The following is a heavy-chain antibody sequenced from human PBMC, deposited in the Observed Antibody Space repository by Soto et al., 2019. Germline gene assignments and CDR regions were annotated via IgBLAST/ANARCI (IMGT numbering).Heavy chain of an antibody. D-gene: IGHD1-1*01. CDR2: ISYDGSNK. V-gene: IGHV3-30*18. Sequence: QVQLVESGGGVVQPGRSLRLSCAASGFTFSSYGMHWVRQAPGKGLEWVAVISYDGSNKYYADSVKGRFTISRDNSKNTLYLQMNSLRAEDTAVYYCAKARNWNALDYWGQGTQVTVSP. CDR1: GFTFSSYG. J-gene: IGHJ4*02. CDR3: AKARNWNALDY.